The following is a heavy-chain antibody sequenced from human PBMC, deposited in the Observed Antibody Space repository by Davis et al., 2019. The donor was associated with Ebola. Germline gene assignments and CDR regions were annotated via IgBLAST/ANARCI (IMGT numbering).Heavy chain of an antibody. CDR2: LSAHGEST. CDR1: GFNFGDYA. D-gene: IGHD3-10*01. J-gene: IGHJ4*02. CDR3: VRPGSGSYTPDFDS. Sequence: GGSLRLSCAASGFNFGDYAMHWVRQAPGKGLEWVSLLSAHGESTYYADSVKGRFTISRDNIKKSLYLQMNSLRTEDTAFYYCVRPGSGSYTPDFDSWGQGILVTVSS. V-gene: IGHV3-43*02.